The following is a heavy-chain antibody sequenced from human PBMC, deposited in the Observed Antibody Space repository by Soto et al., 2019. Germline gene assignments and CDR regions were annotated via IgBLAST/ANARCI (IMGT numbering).Heavy chain of an antibody. J-gene: IGHJ5*02. CDR3: ARGQRFSDWFDP. V-gene: IGHV4-4*07. CDR2: IYSGGNT. D-gene: IGHD3-3*01. CDR1: GGTISGYY. Sequence: SETLSLTCSVSGGTISGYYWTWIRQPAGKGLEWIGRIYSGGNTKYNPSLQSRVTMSLDTSNNQFSLRLTSVTAADTAVYYCARGQRFSDWFDPWGQGTLVTVS.